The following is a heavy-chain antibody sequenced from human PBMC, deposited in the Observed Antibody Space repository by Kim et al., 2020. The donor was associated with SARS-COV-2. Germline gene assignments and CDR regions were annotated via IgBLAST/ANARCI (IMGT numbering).Heavy chain of an antibody. CDR3: ARGGRPYGSGSYSVDYYYYYGMDV. CDR2: IIPILGIA. J-gene: IGHJ6*02. V-gene: IGHV1-69*04. CDR1: GGTFSSYA. Sequence: SVKVSCKASGGTFSSYAISGVRQAPGQGLEWMGRIIPILGIANYAQKFQGRVTITADKSTSTAYMELSSLRSEDTAVYYCARGGRPYGSGSYSVDYYYYYGMDVWGQGTTVTVSS. D-gene: IGHD3-10*01.